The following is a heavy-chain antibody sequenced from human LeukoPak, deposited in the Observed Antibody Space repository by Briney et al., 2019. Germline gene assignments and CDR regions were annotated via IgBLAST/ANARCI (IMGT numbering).Heavy chain of an antibody. CDR1: GYIFTSYA. V-gene: IGHV1-2*02. Sequence: VASVKVSCKASGYIFTSYAMHWVRQAPGQGLEWMGWITPSGGTNYPQKFQGRAAITRDTSITTAYMDLSRLTSDDTAVYHCARDRYGDGFAHFDYWGQGALVTVSS. CDR2: ITPSGGT. D-gene: IGHD5-24*01. CDR3: ARDRYGDGFAHFDY. J-gene: IGHJ4*02.